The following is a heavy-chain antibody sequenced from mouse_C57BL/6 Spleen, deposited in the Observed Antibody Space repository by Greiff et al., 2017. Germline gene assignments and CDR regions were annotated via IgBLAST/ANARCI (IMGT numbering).Heavy chain of an antibody. D-gene: IGHD2-1*01. CDR3: ARSYGNWYFGV. V-gene: IGHV7-3*01. CDR1: GFTFTDYY. CDR2: IRNKANGYTT. Sequence: EVMLVESGGGLVQPGGSLSLSCAASGFTFTDYYMSWVRQPPGKALEWLGFIRNKANGYTTAYSASVKGRFTISRDNSQSILYLQMNALRAEDSATYYCARSYGNWYFGVWGTGTTVTVSS. J-gene: IGHJ1*03.